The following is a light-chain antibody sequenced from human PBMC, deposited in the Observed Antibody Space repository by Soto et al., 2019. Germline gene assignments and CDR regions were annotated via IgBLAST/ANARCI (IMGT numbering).Light chain of an antibody. V-gene: IGKV1-17*03. J-gene: IGKJ1*01. CDR2: AAS. CDR1: QDINNY. CDR3: KQYNTFSK. Sequence: DIQITHSPSSMSASVVDRVTITFLASQDINNYLVWFQQKPGTVPKRLIYAASSLQSGVPSRFSGSGSGTEFTLTISSLQPDDFATYYCKQYNTFSKFGQGTKVDIK.